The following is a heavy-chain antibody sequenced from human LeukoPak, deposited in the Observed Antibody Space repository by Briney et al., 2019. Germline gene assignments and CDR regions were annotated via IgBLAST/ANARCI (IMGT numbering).Heavy chain of an antibody. Sequence: ASVKVSCKASGYTFTGYYMHWVRQAPGQGLEWMGWINPNSGGTNYAQKFQGRVTMTRDTSISTAYMELSRLRSDDTAVYYCARGPYVDYFNWFDPWGQGTLVTVSS. V-gene: IGHV1-2*02. CDR1: GYTFTGYY. D-gene: IGHD4-17*01. CDR2: INPNSGGT. J-gene: IGHJ5*02. CDR3: ARGPYVDYFNWFDP.